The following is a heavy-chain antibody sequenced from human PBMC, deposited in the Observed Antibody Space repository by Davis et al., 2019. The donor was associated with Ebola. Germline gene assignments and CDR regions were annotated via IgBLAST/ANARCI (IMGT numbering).Heavy chain of an antibody. CDR3: ARGTFGDCSSTSCYYYGMDV. CDR2: INHSGST. J-gene: IGHJ6*02. D-gene: IGHD2-2*01. Sequence: MPGGSLRLSCAVYGGSFSGYYWSWIRQPPGKGLEWIGEINHSGSTNYNPSLKSRVTISVDTSKNQFSLKLSSVTAADTAVYYCARGTFGDCSSTSCYYYGMDVWGQGTTVTVSS. V-gene: IGHV4-34*01. CDR1: GGSFSGYY.